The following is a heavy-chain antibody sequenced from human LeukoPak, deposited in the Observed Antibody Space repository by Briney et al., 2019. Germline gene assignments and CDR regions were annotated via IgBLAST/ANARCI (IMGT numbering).Heavy chain of an antibody. Sequence: RSLRLSCAASGFTFSSYGMHWVRQAPGKGLEWVAVISYDGSNKYYADSVKGRFTISRDNSKNTLYLQMNSLRAEDTAVYYCAKVQYYYGSGSWSYYYYGMDVWGQGTTVTVSS. CDR3: AKVQYYYGSGSWSYYYYGMDV. J-gene: IGHJ6*02. CDR1: GFTFSSYG. V-gene: IGHV3-30*18. CDR2: ISYDGSNK. D-gene: IGHD3-10*01.